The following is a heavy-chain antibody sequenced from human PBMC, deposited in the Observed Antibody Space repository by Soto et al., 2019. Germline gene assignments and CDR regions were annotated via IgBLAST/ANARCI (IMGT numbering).Heavy chain of an antibody. CDR1: GYTFTSYG. CDR3: ARGEFLYYDLWSGYNWFDP. Sequence: ASVKVSCKASGYTFTSYGISWGRQAPGQGLEWMGWISAYNGNTNYAQKLQGRVTMTTDTSTSTAYMELRSMRSDDTAVYYCARGEFLYYDLWSGYNWFDPWGQGTLVTVSS. D-gene: IGHD3-3*01. V-gene: IGHV1-18*01. CDR2: ISAYNGNT. J-gene: IGHJ5*02.